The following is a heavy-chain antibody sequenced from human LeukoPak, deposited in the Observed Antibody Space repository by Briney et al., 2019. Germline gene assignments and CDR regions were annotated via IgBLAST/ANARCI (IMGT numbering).Heavy chain of an antibody. CDR1: GFTFSSFA. J-gene: IGHJ4*02. D-gene: IGHD1-26*01. CDR2: ISGSGGSS. Sequence: GGSLRLSCAASGFTFSSFAMSWVRQAPGKGLEWVSGISGSGGSSYYADSVKGRFTISRDNSKNTLYLQMNSLRAADTAVYYCAKDGTSGRYIDYWGQGTLVTVSS. V-gene: IGHV3-23*01. CDR3: AKDGTSGRYIDY.